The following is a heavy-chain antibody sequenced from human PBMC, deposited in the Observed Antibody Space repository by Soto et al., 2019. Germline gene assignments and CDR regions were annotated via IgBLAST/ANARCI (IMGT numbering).Heavy chain of an antibody. Sequence: SETLSLTCTVSGGSIGDYYWSWIRQRPGKGLEWIGNVHFSGSTKYNPSLKSRVTLSVDTSKNHFSLKLSSVTAADTAVYYCARGVGRWVGTPYYFLDVWGKGTTVTVSS. V-gene: IGHV4-59*01. D-gene: IGHD2-21*02. CDR3: ARGVGRWVGTPYYFLDV. CDR1: GGSIGDYY. J-gene: IGHJ6*03. CDR2: VHFSGST.